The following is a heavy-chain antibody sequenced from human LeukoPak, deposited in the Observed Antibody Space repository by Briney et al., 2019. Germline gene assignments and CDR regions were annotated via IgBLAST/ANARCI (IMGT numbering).Heavy chain of an antibody. CDR2: ISGGGFTT. CDR1: GFTFSTNG. Sequence: GGSLRLSCAASGFTFSTNGMSWVRQAPGKGLEWVSAISGGGFTTYYADSVKGRFTISRDNSRNTLYLQMNSLRAEDTALYCCARVYDSSGYYQVYFDYWGQGTLVTASS. CDR3: ARVYDSSGYYQVYFDY. D-gene: IGHD3-22*01. V-gene: IGHV3-23*01. J-gene: IGHJ4*02.